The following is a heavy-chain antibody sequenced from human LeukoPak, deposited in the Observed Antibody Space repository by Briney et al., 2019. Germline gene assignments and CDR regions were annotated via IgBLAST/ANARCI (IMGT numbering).Heavy chain of an antibody. Sequence: ASVKVSCKASGYTFTSYDINWVRQATGQGLEWMGWMNPNSGNTAYAQEFQGRVTITRNTSISTAYMELSSLRSEDTAVYYCARERKTVTTVDAFDIWGQGTMVTVSS. D-gene: IGHD4-17*01. CDR1: GYTFTSYD. CDR2: MNPNSGNT. J-gene: IGHJ3*02. CDR3: ARERKTVTTVDAFDI. V-gene: IGHV1-8*03.